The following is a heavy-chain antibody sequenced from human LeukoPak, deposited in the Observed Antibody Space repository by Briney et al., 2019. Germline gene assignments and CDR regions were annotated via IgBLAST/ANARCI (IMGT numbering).Heavy chain of an antibody. Sequence: ASVKVSCKASGYTFTGYYMHWVRQAPGQGLEWMGGIIPIFGTANYAQKFQGRVTITADKSTSTAYMELSSLRSEDTAVYYCAREWTATPFDYWGQGTLVTVSS. CDR1: GYTFTGYY. CDR2: IIPIFGTA. V-gene: IGHV1-69*06. CDR3: AREWTATPFDY. J-gene: IGHJ4*02. D-gene: IGHD2-21*02.